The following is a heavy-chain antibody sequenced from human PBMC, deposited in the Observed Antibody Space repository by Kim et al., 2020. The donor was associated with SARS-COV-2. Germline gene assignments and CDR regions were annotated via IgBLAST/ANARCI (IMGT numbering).Heavy chain of an antibody. D-gene: IGHD3-3*01. Sequence: GGSLRLSCAASGFTFSSYGMHWVRQAPGKGLEWVAVIWYDGSNKYYADSVKGRFTISRDNSKNTLYLQMNSLRAEDTAVYYCARDRLILEGHLNLFDYWGQGTLVTVSS. J-gene: IGHJ4*02. CDR2: IWYDGSNK. CDR1: GFTFSSYG. V-gene: IGHV3-33*01. CDR3: ARDRLILEGHLNLFDY.